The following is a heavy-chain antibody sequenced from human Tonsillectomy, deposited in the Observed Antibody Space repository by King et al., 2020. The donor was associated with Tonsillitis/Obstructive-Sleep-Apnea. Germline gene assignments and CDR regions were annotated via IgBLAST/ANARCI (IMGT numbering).Heavy chain of an antibody. Sequence: VQLVESGGGLVQPGGSLILSCSASGFTFSSYSIHWVRQAPGKGLEYVSGINNDGGYTPSADSVKGRFSISRDNSKNTLYLQMNSLRVEDTALYYCVKSLSQGLAPHDCWGRGILVTVSP. CDR2: INNDGGYT. CDR1: GFTFSSYS. CDR3: VKSLSQGLAPHDC. D-gene: IGHD3-3*02. V-gene: IGHV3-64D*06. J-gene: IGHJ4*02.